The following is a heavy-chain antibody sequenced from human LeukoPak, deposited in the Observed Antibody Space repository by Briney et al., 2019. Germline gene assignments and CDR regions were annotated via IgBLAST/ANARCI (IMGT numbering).Heavy chain of an antibody. CDR3: ARHYGDYYNWFDP. CDR1: GGTFSSYA. Sequence: ASVKVSCKASGGTFSSYAISWVRQAPGQGLEWMGRIIPIFGTANYAQKFQGRVTITTDESTSTAYMELGSLRSDDTAVYYCARHYGDYYNWFDPWGQGTLVTVSS. CDR2: IIPIFGTA. V-gene: IGHV1-69*05. D-gene: IGHD4-17*01. J-gene: IGHJ5*02.